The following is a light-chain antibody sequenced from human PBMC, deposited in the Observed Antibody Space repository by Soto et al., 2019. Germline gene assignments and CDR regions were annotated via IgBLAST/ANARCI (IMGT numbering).Light chain of an antibody. V-gene: IGLV2-8*01. CDR3: TSYGGRDNLI. J-gene: IGLJ2*01. CDR1: SSDIGAYNY. CDR2: EVN. Sequence: QSVLTQPPSASGSPGQSVTISCTGPSSDIGAYNYVSWFQQHPGEAPKLIISEVNKRPSGVPNRFSGSKSGNTASLTVSGLQAEDEADYYCTSYGGRDNLIFGGGTKLTVL.